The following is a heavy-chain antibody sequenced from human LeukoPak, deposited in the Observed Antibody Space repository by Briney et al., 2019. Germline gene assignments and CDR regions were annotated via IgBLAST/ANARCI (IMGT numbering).Heavy chain of an antibody. J-gene: IGHJ4*02. V-gene: IGHV3-21*01. D-gene: IGHD5-18*01. Sequence: GGSLRLSCAVSGFTFSNYAMSWVRQAPGKGLEWVSSISFSGGYIYYADSLKGRITISRDNAKKSLYLQMNSLRAEDTAVYYCARRATTERGHSYGLDYWGQGTLVTVSS. CDR1: GFTFSNYA. CDR3: ARRATTERGHSYGLDY. CDR2: ISFSGGYI.